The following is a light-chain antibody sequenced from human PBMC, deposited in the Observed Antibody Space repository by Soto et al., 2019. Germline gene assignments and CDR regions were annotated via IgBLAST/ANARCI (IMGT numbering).Light chain of an antibody. V-gene: IGLV2-14*01. CDR1: SSDVGGYNY. J-gene: IGLJ1*01. CDR2: EVS. CDR3: SSYTSTSTPCV. Sequence: QSALTQPASVSGSPGQSITISCTGTSSDVGGYNYVSWYQQHPGKAPKLIIYEVSHRPSGASNHFSGYKSGNTASLTISGLQPEDEADYYCSSYTSTSTPCVFGTGTKLTVI.